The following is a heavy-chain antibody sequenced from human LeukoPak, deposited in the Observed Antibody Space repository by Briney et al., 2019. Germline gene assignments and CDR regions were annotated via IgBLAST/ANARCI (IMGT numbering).Heavy chain of an antibody. J-gene: IGHJ6*03. CDR3: ARHLGTSSLTRYYYYMDV. V-gene: IGHV4-38-2*01. CDR2: IYHSGST. CDR1: GYSISSGYY. D-gene: IGHD3-3*02. Sequence: SETLSLTCAVSGYSISSGYYWGWIRQPPGKGLGWIGSIYHSGSTYYNPSLKSRVTISVDTSKNQFSLKLSSVTAAGTAVYYCARHLGTSSLTRYYYYMDVWGKGTTVTVSS.